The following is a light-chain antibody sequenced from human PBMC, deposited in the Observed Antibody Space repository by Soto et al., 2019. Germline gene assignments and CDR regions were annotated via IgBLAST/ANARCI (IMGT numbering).Light chain of an antibody. J-gene: IGLJ1*01. CDR1: SSNIGAGYD. CDR3: QSYDSSLSGSYV. CDR2: GDS. Sequence: QAVVTQPPSVSGAPGQRVTISCTGSSSNIGAGYDVHWYQQPPGTAPKLLIYGDSNRPSGVPDRFSGSKSGTSASLAITGLQAEDEADYYCQSYDSSLSGSYVFGTGTKLTVL. V-gene: IGLV1-40*01.